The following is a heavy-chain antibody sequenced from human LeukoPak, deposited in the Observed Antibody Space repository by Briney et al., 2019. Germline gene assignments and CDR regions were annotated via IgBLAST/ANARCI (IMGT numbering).Heavy chain of an antibody. D-gene: IGHD3-10*01. CDR1: GFTFSNNW. J-gene: IGHJ4*02. CDR3: ANENYYGSGSYADH. CDR2: IKQDGSEK. V-gene: IGHV3-7*01. Sequence: QPGGSLRLSCAASGFTFSNNWMSWVRQAPGKGLECVANIKQDGSEKYYADSVKGRFTISRDNSKNTLYLQMNSLRAEDTAVYYCANENYYGSGSYADHWGQGTLVTVSS.